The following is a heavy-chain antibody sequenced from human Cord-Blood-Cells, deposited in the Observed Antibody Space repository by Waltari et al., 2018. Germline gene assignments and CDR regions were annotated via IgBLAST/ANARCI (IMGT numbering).Heavy chain of an antibody. CDR1: GGSFSGYY. CDR2: INHSGST. Sequence: QVQLQQWCAGLLKPSETLSLTCSRYGGSFSGYYWSWIRQPPGKGLELIGEINHSGSTNYNPSLKSRVTISVDTSKNQFSLKLSSVTAADTAVYYCARGSLLWFREGYGMDVWGQGTTVTVSS. J-gene: IGHJ6*02. CDR3: ARGSLLWFREGYGMDV. V-gene: IGHV4-34*01. D-gene: IGHD3-10*01.